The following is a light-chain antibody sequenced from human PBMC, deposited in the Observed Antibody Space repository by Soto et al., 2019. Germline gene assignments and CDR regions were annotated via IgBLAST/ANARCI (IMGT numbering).Light chain of an antibody. CDR1: QSVSSSY. J-gene: IGKJ1*01. CDR2: GAS. Sequence: EIVLTQSPGTLSLSPGERATLSCRASQSVSSSYLAWYQQKPGQAPRLLIYGASSRATGIPDRFSGSGSGTDFTLTISRLEPADFAVYYCQQYGRTVGQGTKVEIK. CDR3: QQYGRT. V-gene: IGKV3-20*01.